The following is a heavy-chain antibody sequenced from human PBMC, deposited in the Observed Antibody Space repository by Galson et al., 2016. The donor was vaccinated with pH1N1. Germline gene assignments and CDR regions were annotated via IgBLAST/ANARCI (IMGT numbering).Heavy chain of an antibody. V-gene: IGHV3-30*18. CDR3: AKSPLFDGDYVGMDV. CDR2: ISYDGSNK. D-gene: IGHD4-17*01. J-gene: IGHJ6*02. Sequence: GMHWVRQAPGKWLEWVAVISYDGSNKHYADSVKGRFTISRDNSKNTLYLQMNSLRAEDTAVYYCAKSPLFDGDYVGMDVWGQGTTVTVSS. CDR1: G.